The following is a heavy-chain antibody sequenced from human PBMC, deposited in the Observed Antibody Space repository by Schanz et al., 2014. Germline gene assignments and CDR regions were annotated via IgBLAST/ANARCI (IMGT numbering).Heavy chain of an antibody. CDR1: GFTFSSFW. V-gene: IGHV3-74*01. CDR3: VFGLAVNAFNM. D-gene: IGHD3-3*01. Sequence: EVQLVESGGGLVRPGGSLRLSCAASGFTFSSFWMHWVRQAPGKGQVWVSRVKTDGSITNYADSVEGRFTISRDNARNTLYLQMNSLRVEDTAVYYCVFGLAVNAFNMWGQGTMVTVSS. J-gene: IGHJ3*02. CDR2: VKTDGSIT.